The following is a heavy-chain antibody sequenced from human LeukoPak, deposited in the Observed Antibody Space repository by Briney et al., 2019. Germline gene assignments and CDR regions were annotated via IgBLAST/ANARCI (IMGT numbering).Heavy chain of an antibody. Sequence: GGSLRLSCAASGFTFSIYAMSWVRQAPGKGLEWVSAISGSGGTAYYADSVKGRFTISRDNSKNTLNLQMNSLRAEDTAVYYCAKKGYYDGSGYYMYYFDHWGQGTLVTVSS. CDR3: AKKGYYDGSGYYMYYFDH. CDR2: ISGSGGTA. J-gene: IGHJ4*02. CDR1: GFTFSIYA. V-gene: IGHV3-23*01. D-gene: IGHD3-22*01.